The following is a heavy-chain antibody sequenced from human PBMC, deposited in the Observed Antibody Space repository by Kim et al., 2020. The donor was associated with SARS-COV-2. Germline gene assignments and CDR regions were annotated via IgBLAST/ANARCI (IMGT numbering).Heavy chain of an antibody. CDR3: AKEGGNYDILTGYIGVHFDY. Sequence: GGSLRLSCAASGFTFSSYGMHWVRQAPGKGLEWVAVIWYDGSNKYYADSVKGRFTISRDNSKNTLYLQMNSLRAEDTAVYYCAKEGGNYDILTGYIGVHFDYWGQGTLVTVSS. CDR2: IWYDGSNK. V-gene: IGHV3-33*06. D-gene: IGHD3-9*01. J-gene: IGHJ4*02. CDR1: GFTFSSYG.